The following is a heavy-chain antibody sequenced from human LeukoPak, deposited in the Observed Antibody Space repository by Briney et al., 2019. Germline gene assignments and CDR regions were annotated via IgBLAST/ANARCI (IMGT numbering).Heavy chain of an antibody. D-gene: IGHD6-19*01. J-gene: IGHJ4*02. Sequence: PGGSLRLSCAASGFTFSSYAMTWVRQAPGKGLVWVSRINSDGSSTSYADSVKGRFTISRDNAKNTLYLQMNSLRAEDTAVYYCARGGYSSGWLIGYWGQGTLVTVSS. CDR2: INSDGSST. CDR3: ARGGYSSGWLIGY. CDR1: GFTFSSYA. V-gene: IGHV3-74*01.